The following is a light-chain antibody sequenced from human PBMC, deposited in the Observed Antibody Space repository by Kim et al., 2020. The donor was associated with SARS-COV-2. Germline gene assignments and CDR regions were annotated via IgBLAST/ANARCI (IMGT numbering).Light chain of an antibody. Sequence: VSPDQTATMACSGDNLGDKYVCWYQQRPGQSPVLVIYQDSKRPSGIPERFFGSNSGNTATLTISGTQAIDEADYYCQAWDSSHVLFGGGTQLTVL. CDR2: QDS. CDR1: NLGDKY. CDR3: QAWDSSHVL. V-gene: IGLV3-1*01. J-gene: IGLJ2*01.